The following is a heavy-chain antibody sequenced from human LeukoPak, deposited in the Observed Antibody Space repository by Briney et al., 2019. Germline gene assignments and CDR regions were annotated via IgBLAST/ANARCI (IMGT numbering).Heavy chain of an antibody. D-gene: IGHD4-17*01. Sequence: SETLSLTCTVSGGSISSYYWSWIRQPPGKGLEWIGYIYYSGSTNYNPSLKSRVTISVDTSKNQFSLKLSSVTAADTAVYYCARRVRKTFNWFDTWGQGTLVTVSS. CDR2: IYYSGST. CDR3: ARRVRKTFNWFDT. V-gene: IGHV4-59*01. J-gene: IGHJ5*02. CDR1: GGSISSYY.